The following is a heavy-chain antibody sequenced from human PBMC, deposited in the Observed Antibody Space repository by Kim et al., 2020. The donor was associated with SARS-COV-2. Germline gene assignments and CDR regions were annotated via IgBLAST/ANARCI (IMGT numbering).Heavy chain of an antibody. CDR1: GGSISGSSYY. D-gene: IGHD2-21*01. CDR2: IYYSGST. CDR3: ARRKMVIGVPVYNWFDP. Sequence: SETLSLTCTVSGGSISGSSYYWGWIRQPPGKGLEWIGTIYYSGSTHYNPSLKGRLTISVDTSKNQLSLKLSSVTAADTAVYFCARRKMVIGVPVYNWFDPWGRGTLVSVSS. V-gene: IGHV4-39*01. J-gene: IGHJ5*02.